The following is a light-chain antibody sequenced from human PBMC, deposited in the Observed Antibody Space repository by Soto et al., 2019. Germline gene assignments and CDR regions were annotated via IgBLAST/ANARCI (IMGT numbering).Light chain of an antibody. CDR1: SSDVGGYNY. Sequence: QSVLTQPASVSGSPGQSITISCTGTSSDVGGYNYVSWYQQHPGKAPKLMIYEVSNRPSGVSNRFSGSKSGNTASLTISGLQAEDEADYYCSSYADNLVFGGGTQLTVL. CDR2: EVS. CDR3: SSYADNLV. J-gene: IGLJ3*02. V-gene: IGLV2-14*01.